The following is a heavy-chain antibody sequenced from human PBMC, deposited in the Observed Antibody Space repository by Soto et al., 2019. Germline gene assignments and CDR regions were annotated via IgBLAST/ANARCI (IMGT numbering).Heavy chain of an antibody. CDR2: VYYSGGA. V-gene: IGHV4-39*01. CDR1: GVSIHNSHSF. J-gene: IGHJ5*01. CDR3: GRVVEGATRHTDLDS. Sequence: SETLSLTCTVSGVSIHNSHSFWGWIRQPPGKGLEFIGAVYYSGGAHYNSSLKSRVTISVDTANNQVSLRMRSLTAADTAVYYCGRVVEGATRHTDLDSWGQGTLVTVSS. D-gene: IGHD2-21*01.